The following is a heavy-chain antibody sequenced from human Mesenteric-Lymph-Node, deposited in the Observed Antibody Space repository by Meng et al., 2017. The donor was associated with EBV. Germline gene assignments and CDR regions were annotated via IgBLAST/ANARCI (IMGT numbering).Heavy chain of an antibody. CDR1: GGSISSDNW. V-gene: IGHV4-4*01. D-gene: IGHD3-10*01. CDR2: IHHSGAT. J-gene: IGHJ5*02. CDR3: ASVIYGSGLNSWFDP. Sequence: GQLQEAGPGRVRPPGTRSLTCAVPGGSISSDNWWTWVRQPPGKGLEWIGEIHHSGATNYNPSLKSRVTISVDKSKNQFSLKLSSVTAADAAVYFCASVIYGSGLNSWFDPWGHGTLVTVSS.